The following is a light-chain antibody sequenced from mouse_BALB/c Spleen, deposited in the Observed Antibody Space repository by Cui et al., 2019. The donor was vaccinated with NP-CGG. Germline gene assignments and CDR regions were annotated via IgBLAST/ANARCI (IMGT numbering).Light chain of an antibody. V-gene: IGLV1*01. CDR2: GTN. J-gene: IGLJ1*01. CDR1: IGAVTTSNY. CDR3: ALWYSNHWV. Sequence: QAVVTQESALTTSPGETVTLTCRSSIGAVTTSNYANWVQEKPDHLFTGIIGGTNNRAPGVPARFSGSLIGDKAALTITGAQTEDEAIYFCALWYSNHWVFGGGTKLTVL.